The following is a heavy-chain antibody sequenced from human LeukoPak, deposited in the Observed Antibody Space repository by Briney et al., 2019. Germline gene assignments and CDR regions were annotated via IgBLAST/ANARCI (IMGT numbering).Heavy chain of an antibody. CDR3: AKVPRFRKYYYDSSGYYLDY. Sequence: PGGSLRLSCAASGFTFSSYAMSWVRQAPGKGLEWVSAISGSGGSTYYADSVKGRFTISRDNSKNTLYLQMNSLRAEDTAVYYCAKVPRFRKYYYDSSGYYLDYWGQGTLVTVSS. D-gene: IGHD3-22*01. V-gene: IGHV3-23*01. J-gene: IGHJ4*02. CDR2: ISGSGGST. CDR1: GFTFSSYA.